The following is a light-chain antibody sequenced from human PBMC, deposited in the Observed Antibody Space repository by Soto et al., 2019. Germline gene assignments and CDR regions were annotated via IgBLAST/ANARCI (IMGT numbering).Light chain of an antibody. Sequence: QSVLTQPPSVSGAPGQRVTISCTGSSSNIGAGYDVHWYQQLPGTAPKLLIYANSNRPSGVPDRFSGSKSGTSASLVITGLQAEDEADYYCQSYDSSLSGSWVFGGGTKLTVL. CDR3: QSYDSSLSGSWV. V-gene: IGLV1-40*01. J-gene: IGLJ2*01. CDR1: SSNIGAGYD. CDR2: ANS.